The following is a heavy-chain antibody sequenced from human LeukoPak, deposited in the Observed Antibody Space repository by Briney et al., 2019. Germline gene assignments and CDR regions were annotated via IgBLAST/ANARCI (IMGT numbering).Heavy chain of an antibody. CDR3: ARVSYGGIDY. Sequence: SQTLSLXCTVSGGSISSGDSYWSWIRQPPGKGLEWIGYIYYSRITYYNPSLKSRVTISVDTSKNQFSLKLSSVTAADTAVYYCARVSYGGIDYWGQGTLVTVSS. D-gene: IGHD4-23*01. V-gene: IGHV4-30-4*08. CDR1: GGSISSGDSY. CDR2: IYYSRIT. J-gene: IGHJ4*02.